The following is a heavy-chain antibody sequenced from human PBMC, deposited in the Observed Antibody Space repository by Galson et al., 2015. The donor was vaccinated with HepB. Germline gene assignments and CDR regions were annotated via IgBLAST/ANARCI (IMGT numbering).Heavy chain of an antibody. CDR1: GYNFTDYW. J-gene: IGHJ5*02. Sequence: QSGAEVKKPGESLKISCQGSGYNFTDYWIGWVRQMPGKGLEWMGVVFPGDSDSRYSPPFQGQVTISADRSINTAYLVWSSLKASDTAMYYCARITYNYDFWSGYYRDYDNWLDPWGQGTLVTVSS. CDR2: VFPGDSDS. D-gene: IGHD3-3*01. CDR3: ARITYNYDFWSGYYRDYDNWLDP. V-gene: IGHV5-51*01.